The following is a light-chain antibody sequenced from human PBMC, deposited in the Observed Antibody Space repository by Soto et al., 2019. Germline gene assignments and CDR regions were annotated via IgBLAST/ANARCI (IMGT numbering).Light chain of an antibody. CDR1: QSVSSSY. Sequence: EILLTQSPVTLSLSPWERATLSCRASQSVSSSYLAWYQQKPGQAPRFLIYGASTRATGIPARFSGSGSGTEFTLTISSLQSEDFAVYYCQQYNNWPGITFGQGTKVDIK. CDR2: GAS. CDR3: QQYNNWPGIT. J-gene: IGKJ1*01. V-gene: IGKV3-15*01.